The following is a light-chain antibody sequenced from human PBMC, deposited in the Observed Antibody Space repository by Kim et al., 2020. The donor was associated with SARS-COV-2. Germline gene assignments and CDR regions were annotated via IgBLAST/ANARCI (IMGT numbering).Light chain of an antibody. CDR2: WAS. CDR1: QSVLYSSNNKNY. Sequence: DIVMTQSPDSLAVSLGERATINRKSSQSVLYSSNNKNYLAWYQQKPGQPPKLLIYWASTRESGVPDRFSGSGSGTDFTLTISSLQAEDVAVYYCQQYYSTLTFGPGPRWISN. CDR3: QQYYSTLT. J-gene: IGKJ3*01. V-gene: IGKV4-1*01.